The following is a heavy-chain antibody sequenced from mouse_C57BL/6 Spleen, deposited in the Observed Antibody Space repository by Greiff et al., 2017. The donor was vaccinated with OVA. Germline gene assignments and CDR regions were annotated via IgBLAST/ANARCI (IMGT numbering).Heavy chain of an antibody. CDR3: ARAEGNYPCAMDY. V-gene: IGHV1-82*01. CDR1: GYAFSSSW. D-gene: IGHD2-1*01. CDR2: IYPGDGDT. J-gene: IGHJ4*01. Sequence: VQVVESGPELVKPGASVKISCKASGYAFSSSWMNWVKQRPGKGLEWIGRIYPGDGDTNYNGKFKGKATLTADKTSSTAYMQLSSLTSEDSAVYYCARAEGNYPCAMDYWGQGTSVTVSS.